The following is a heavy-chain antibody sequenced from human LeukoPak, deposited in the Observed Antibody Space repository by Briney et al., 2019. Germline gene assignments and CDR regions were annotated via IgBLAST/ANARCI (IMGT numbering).Heavy chain of an antibody. J-gene: IGHJ4*02. CDR2: ISAYNGNT. V-gene: IGHV1-18*01. CDR1: GYTFTSYG. Sequence: ASVKVSCKASGYTFTSYGISWVRQAPGQGLEWMGWISAYNGNTNYAQKLQGRVTMTTDTSTSTAYMELRSLRSDDTAVYYCARAGTMIVVVIAEDFDYWGQGTLVTVSS. D-gene: IGHD3-22*01. CDR3: ARAGTMIVVVIAEDFDY.